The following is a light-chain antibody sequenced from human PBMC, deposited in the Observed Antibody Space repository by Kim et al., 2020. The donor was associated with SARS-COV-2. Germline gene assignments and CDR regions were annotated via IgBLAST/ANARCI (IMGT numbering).Light chain of an antibody. Sequence: GSVGDRVTITCRESQAMSSWLAWYQQKPGKAPKLLIYAASSLQSGVPSRFSGSGSGTDFTLTISSLQPEDFATYYCQQANSFPWTFGQGTKVDIK. J-gene: IGKJ1*01. V-gene: IGKV1-12*01. CDR3: QQANSFPWT. CDR2: AAS. CDR1: QAMSSW.